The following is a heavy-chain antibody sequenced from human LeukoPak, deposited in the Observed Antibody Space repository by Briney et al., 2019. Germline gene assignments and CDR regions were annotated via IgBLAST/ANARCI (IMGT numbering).Heavy chain of an antibody. D-gene: IGHD3-9*01. CDR1: GFTFSSYS. CDR2: VSSSSSTI. CDR3: ARALRYFDWLSTSPEYNWFDP. V-gene: IGHV3-48*01. J-gene: IGHJ5*02. Sequence: GGSLRLSCAASGFTFSSYSMNWVRQAPGKGLEWVSYVSSSSSTIYYADSVKGRFTISRDNAKNSLYLQMNSLRAEDTAVYYCARALRYFDWLSTSPEYNWFDPWGQGTLVTVSS.